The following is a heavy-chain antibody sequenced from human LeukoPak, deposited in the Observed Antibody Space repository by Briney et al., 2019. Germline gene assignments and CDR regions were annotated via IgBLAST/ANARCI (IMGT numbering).Heavy chain of an antibody. CDR1: GFTFSSYG. CDR3: AKVFVGNEDDAFDI. Sequence: GGSLRLSCAASGFTFSSYGVHWVRQAPGKGLEWVAVISYDGSNKYYADSVKGRFTISRDNSKNTLYLQMNSLRAEDTAVYYRAKVFVGNEDDAFDIWGQGTMVTVSS. J-gene: IGHJ3*02. CDR2: ISYDGSNK. D-gene: IGHD3-10*02. V-gene: IGHV3-30*18.